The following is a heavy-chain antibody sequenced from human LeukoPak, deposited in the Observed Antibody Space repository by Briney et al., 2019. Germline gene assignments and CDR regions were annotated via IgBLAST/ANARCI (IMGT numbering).Heavy chain of an antibody. V-gene: IGHV4-34*01. D-gene: IGHD3-10*01. CDR3: ARGENLYYYGSGRKYYFDY. Sequence: SETLSLTCAVYGGSFSGYYWSWIRQPSGKGLEWIGEINHSGSTNYNPSLKSRVTISVDTSKNQFSLKLSSVTAADTAVYYCARGENLYYYGSGRKYYFDYWGQGTLVTVSS. J-gene: IGHJ4*02. CDR2: INHSGST. CDR1: GGSFSGYY.